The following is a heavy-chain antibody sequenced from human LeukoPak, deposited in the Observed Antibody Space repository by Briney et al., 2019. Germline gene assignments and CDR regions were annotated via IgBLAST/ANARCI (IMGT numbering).Heavy chain of an antibody. D-gene: IGHD4-17*01. CDR3: ARDYGDYPNYYYYGMDV. J-gene: IGHJ6*02. CDR1: GYTFTSYG. Sequence: ASVKVSCKASGYTFTSYGISWVRQAPGQGLEWMGWISAYNGNTNYAQKLQGRVTMTTDTSTSTDYMELRSLRSDDTAVYYCARDYGDYPNYYYYGMDVWGQGTTVTVSS. CDR2: ISAYNGNT. V-gene: IGHV1-18*01.